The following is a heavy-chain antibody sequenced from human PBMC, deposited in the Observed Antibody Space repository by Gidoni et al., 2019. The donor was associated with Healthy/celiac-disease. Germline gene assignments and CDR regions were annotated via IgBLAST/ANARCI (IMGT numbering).Heavy chain of an antibody. V-gene: IGHV4-39*01. CDR1: GGSISSSSYY. CDR2: IYYSGST. J-gene: IGHJ4*02. CDR3: ARLFPSYDSIGVLRNYYFDY. D-gene: IGHD3-9*01. Sequence: QLQLQESGPGLVKPSETLSLTCTVSGGSISSSSYYWGWIRQPPGKGLEWIGSIYYSGSTYYNPSLKSRVTISVDTSKNQFSLKLSSVTAADTAVYYCARLFPSYDSIGVLRNYYFDYWGQGTLVTVSS.